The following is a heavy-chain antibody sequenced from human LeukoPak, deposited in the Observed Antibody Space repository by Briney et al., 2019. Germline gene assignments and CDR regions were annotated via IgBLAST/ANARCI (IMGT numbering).Heavy chain of an antibody. J-gene: IGHJ4*02. CDR1: GLTFSSYA. V-gene: IGHV3-23*01. D-gene: IGHD3-22*01. CDR3: AKGGGSGYYNHFDY. Sequence: PGGSLRLSCAASGLTFSSYAMSGVRQAPGRGLEWVSTISGSGGSTYYADSVKGRFTISRDNSKHTLYLLMNSVRGEDTAVYYCAKGGGSGYYNHFDYWGQGTLVTVSS. CDR2: ISGSGGST.